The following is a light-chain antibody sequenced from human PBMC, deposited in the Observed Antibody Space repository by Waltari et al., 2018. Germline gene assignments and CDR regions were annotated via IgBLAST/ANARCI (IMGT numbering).Light chain of an antibody. CDR1: QSLVHSDGNTY. CDR3: RQGTNRWT. CDR2: KVS. Sequence: DVVMTQSPLSLPVTLGQPASISCRSSQSLVHSDGNTYLNWFHQRPGQSPRRLIYKVSNRESGVPDRFSGRGSGTDLTLKISRVEAEDVGFYYCRQGTNRWTFGQGTKVEIK. J-gene: IGKJ1*01. V-gene: IGKV2-30*02.